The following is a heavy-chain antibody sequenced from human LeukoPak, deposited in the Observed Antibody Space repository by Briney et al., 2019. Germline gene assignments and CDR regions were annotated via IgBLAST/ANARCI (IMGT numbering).Heavy chain of an antibody. CDR3: ARDRRDGYNSGASHRLNFFDY. V-gene: IGHV1-69*13. Sequence: SVKVSCKASGGTFSSYAISWVRQAPGQGLEWMGGIIPIFGTANYAQKFQGRVTITADESTSTAYMELSSLRSEDTAVYYCARDRRDGYNSGASHRLNFFDYWGQGTLVTVSS. CDR2: IIPIFGTA. D-gene: IGHD5-24*01. CDR1: GGTFSSYA. J-gene: IGHJ4*02.